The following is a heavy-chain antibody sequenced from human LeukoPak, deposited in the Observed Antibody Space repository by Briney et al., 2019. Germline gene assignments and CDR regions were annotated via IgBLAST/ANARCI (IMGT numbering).Heavy chain of an antibody. V-gene: IGHV1-2*02. D-gene: IGHD5-12*01. CDR1: GYTITDYY. CDR3: ARGAYSGYYYSDY. CDR2: INPNNGGT. J-gene: IGHJ4*02. Sequence: ASVKVSCKASGYTITDYYIHWVRQAPGQGLEWIGWINPNNGGTGYVQKFQGRVTLTWDTSITSCYMELNRLRSDDTAVYYCARGAYSGYYYSDYWGQGTLVTVSS.